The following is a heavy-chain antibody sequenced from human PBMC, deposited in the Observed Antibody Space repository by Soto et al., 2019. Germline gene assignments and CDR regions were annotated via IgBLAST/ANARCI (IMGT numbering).Heavy chain of an antibody. CDR1: GGTFSSYA. CDR2: IIPIFRTP. V-gene: IGHV1-69*01. D-gene: IGHD2-21*01. Sequence: QVQLVQSGAEVKKPGSSVKVSCKASGGTFSSYAISWVRQAPGQGLEWMGGIIPIFRTPNYAQKFQGRVTITADESASTANMGLSSLRSEDTAVYYCECAEVGGGVPGAITCAMDVWGQGTTVTVSS. CDR3: ECAEVGGGVPGAITCAMDV. J-gene: IGHJ6*02.